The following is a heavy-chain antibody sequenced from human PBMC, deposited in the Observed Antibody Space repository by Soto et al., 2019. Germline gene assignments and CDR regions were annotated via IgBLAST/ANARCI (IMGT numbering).Heavy chain of an antibody. D-gene: IGHD3-10*01. J-gene: IGHJ4*02. CDR3: AREDFYGSGSYGY. Sequence: QVQLLQSGAEVKKPGASVKVSCKASGYTFPSYNINWVRQATGQGPEWMGWMNPNSGNTGYAQKFQGRVTMTTDSSISTAYMELSSLRSEDTAVYYCAREDFYGSGSYGYWGQGTLVTVSS. CDR2: MNPNSGNT. CDR1: GYTFPSYN. V-gene: IGHV1-8*01.